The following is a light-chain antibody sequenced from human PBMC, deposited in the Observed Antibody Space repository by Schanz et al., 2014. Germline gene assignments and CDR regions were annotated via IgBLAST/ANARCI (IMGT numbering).Light chain of an antibody. V-gene: IGKV3-15*01. CDR3: QQYNNWPPFT. Sequence: PGERATLSCRASQSVSWNLAWYQQKPGQAPRLLVYGPSTRANDIPTRFSGGGSGTDFILTISSLQSEDFAVYYCQQYNNWPPFTFGPGTKVDIK. CDR1: QSVSWN. CDR2: GPS. J-gene: IGKJ3*01.